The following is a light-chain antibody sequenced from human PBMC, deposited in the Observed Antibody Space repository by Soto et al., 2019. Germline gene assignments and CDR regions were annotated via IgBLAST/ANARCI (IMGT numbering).Light chain of an antibody. J-gene: IGKJ1*01. CDR3: MQLFHFLRT. V-gene: IGKV2-24*01. CDR2: RIS. Sequence: DVVLTQTPLSSAVTLGQPASISCKSSQSLVHGDGYTYLSWLQQSPDQPTRLLIYRISNRFPGVPDRFRGSGAGEDFTLESSRVEPEDVGVYYCMQLFHFLRTFGQGTKVEI. CDR1: QSLVHGDGYTY.